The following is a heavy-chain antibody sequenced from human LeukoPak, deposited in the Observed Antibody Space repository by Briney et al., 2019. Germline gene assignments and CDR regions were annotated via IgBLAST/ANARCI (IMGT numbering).Heavy chain of an antibody. D-gene: IGHD2-15*01. V-gene: IGHV3-7*03. Sequence: GGSLRLSCAASGFTFNSYWMGWLRQAPGKGLDWVANIKHDGSEKYYLDSGNGRFIISRDNAKNSLYLQMNSLRAEDTAVYYCAKLVVITATQWYFDLWGRGTLVTVSS. CDR3: AKLVVITATQWYFDL. J-gene: IGHJ2*01. CDR1: GFTFNSYW. CDR2: IKHDGSEK.